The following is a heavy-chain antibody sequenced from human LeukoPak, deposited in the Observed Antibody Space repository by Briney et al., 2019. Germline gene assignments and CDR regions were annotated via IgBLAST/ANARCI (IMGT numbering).Heavy chain of an antibody. CDR3: AKQPSGNWGAADY. Sequence: GGSLRVSCAASGFSFSTYGMQWVRQAPGKGLEWVAFISYDGSNKHHLDSVKGRFTISRDNSKNMLYLQMNSLRSEDTAVYYCAKQPSGNWGAADYWGQGTLVTVAS. V-gene: IGHV3-30*02. J-gene: IGHJ4*02. D-gene: IGHD7-27*01. CDR2: ISYDGSNK. CDR1: GFSFSTYG.